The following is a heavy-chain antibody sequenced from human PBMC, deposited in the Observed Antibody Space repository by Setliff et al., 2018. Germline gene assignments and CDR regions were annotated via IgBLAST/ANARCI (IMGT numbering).Heavy chain of an antibody. CDR2: IFYTGST. D-gene: IGHD3-22*01. CDR3: AREYYYARSRNFDY. Sequence: PSETLSLTCTVSNGSISSGNYFWGWIRQPPGKGLEWMGSIFYTGSTYYSPSLKSRVTMSIDTSKNQFSLNLNSVTAADTAVYYCAREYYYARSRNFDYWGQGTLVTVSS. J-gene: IGHJ4*02. V-gene: IGHV4-39*07. CDR1: NGSISSGNYF.